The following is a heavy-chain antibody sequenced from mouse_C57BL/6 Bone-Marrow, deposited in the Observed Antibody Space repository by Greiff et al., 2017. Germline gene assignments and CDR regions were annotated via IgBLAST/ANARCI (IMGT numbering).Heavy chain of an antibody. V-gene: IGHV14-2*01. Sequence: EVQLQQSGAELVKPGASVKLSCTASGFNIKDYYMHWVKQRTEQGLAWIGRIDPEDGETKYAPKFQGKATITADPSSNTAYLQLRSLPSEATAVYYCARGLPRRLYYAMDYWGQGTSVTVSS. J-gene: IGHJ4*01. D-gene: IGHD2-2*01. CDR2: IDPEDGET. CDR1: GFNIKDYY. CDR3: ARGLPRRLYYAMDY.